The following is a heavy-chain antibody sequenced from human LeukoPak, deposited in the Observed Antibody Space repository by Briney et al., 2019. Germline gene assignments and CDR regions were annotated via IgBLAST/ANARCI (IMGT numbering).Heavy chain of an antibody. J-gene: IGHJ5*02. CDR2: ISRSGGTT. V-gene: IGHV3-23*01. D-gene: IGHD3-10*01. CDR1: GFTFSSYA. Sequence: GGSLRLSCTASGFTFSSYAMSWVRQAPEKGLEWVSAISRSGGTTYDADAVKGRFTISRDNSKNTLYLQMNSLRAEDMAVYYCAAYASGSYYRSWFDPWAREPWSPSP. CDR3: AAYASGSYYRSWFDP.